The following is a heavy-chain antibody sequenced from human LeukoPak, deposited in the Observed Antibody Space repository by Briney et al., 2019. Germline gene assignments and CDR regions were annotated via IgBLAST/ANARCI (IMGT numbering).Heavy chain of an antibody. CDR2: IKQDGSEK. D-gene: IGHD6-6*01. CDR3: ASVIEYSSSPADYYFDY. Sequence: GGSLRLSCAASGFTFSSYWMSWVRQAPGKGLEWVANIKQDGSEKYYVDSVKGRFTISRDNAKNSLYLQMNSLRAEDTAVYYCASVIEYSSSPADYYFDYWGQGTLVTVSS. J-gene: IGHJ4*02. V-gene: IGHV3-7*01. CDR1: GFTFSSYW.